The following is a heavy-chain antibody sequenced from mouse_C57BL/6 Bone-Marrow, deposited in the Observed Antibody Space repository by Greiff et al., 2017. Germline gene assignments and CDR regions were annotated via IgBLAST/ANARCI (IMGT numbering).Heavy chain of an antibody. CDR2: IYPGSGST. V-gene: IGHV1-55*01. CDR1: GYTFTSYW. J-gene: IGHJ1*03. CDR3: ARRVHYGSNWYCDV. Sequence: QVQLQQPGAELVKPGASVKMSCKASGYTFTSYWITWVKQRPGQGLAWIGDIYPGSGSTNYTEKFKSKATLTVDTSSSTAYMQLSSLTSEDSAVYDCARRVHYGSNWYCDVWGTGTTVTVSS. D-gene: IGHD1-1*01.